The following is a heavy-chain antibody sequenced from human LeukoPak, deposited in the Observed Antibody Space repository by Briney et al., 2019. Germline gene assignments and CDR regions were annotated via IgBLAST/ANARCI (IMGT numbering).Heavy chain of an antibody. CDR1: GFTFGDYA. CDR2: IRSEAYGGTT. Sequence: PGGSLRLSCTASGFTFGDYAMSWFRQAPGKGLEWVGFIRSEAYGGTTEYAASVKGRFTISRDDSKSIAYLQMNSLKTEDTAVYYCTSRIVGASGENDYWGQGTLVTVSS. V-gene: IGHV3-49*03. CDR3: TSRIVGASGENDY. D-gene: IGHD1-26*01. J-gene: IGHJ4*02.